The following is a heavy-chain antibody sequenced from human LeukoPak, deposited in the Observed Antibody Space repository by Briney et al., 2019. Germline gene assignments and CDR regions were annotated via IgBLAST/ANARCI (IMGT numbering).Heavy chain of an antibody. D-gene: IGHD1-26*01. J-gene: IGHJ4*02. Sequence: GGSLRLSCAASGFTFSSYAMHWVRQAPGKGLEYVSAIRDNGDTSYYANSVKGRFSISRDNSKNTLYLQMGSLRAEDMAVYYCARDGGGSPDYWGQGTLVTVSS. CDR1: GFTFSSYA. V-gene: IGHV3-64*01. CDR2: IRDNGDTS. CDR3: ARDGGGSPDY.